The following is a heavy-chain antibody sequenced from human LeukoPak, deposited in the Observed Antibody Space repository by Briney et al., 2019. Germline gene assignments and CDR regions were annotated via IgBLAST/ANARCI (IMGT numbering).Heavy chain of an antibody. J-gene: IGHJ4*02. Sequence: GGSLRLSCAASGFTFSSYGMHWVRQAPGKGLEWVAVIWYDGSSKYYADSVKGRFTISRDNSKNTLYLQMNSLRAEGTAVYYCAKDEQWLVPTYYFDYWGQGTLVTVSS. V-gene: IGHV3-33*06. D-gene: IGHD6-19*01. CDR3: AKDEQWLVPTYYFDY. CDR1: GFTFSSYG. CDR2: IWYDGSSK.